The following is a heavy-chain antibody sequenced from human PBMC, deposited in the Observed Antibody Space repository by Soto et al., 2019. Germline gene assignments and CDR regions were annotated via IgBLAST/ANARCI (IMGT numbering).Heavy chain of an antibody. J-gene: IGHJ3*02. V-gene: IGHV3-48*02. CDR2: ISSSSSTI. Sequence: PGGSLRLSCAASGFTFSSYSMNWVRQAPGKGLEWLSYISSSSSTIYYADSVKGRFTISRDNVKNSLYLQMNSLRDEDTAVYYCARGLYSSGWYNAFDIWGQGTMVTASS. D-gene: IGHD6-19*01. CDR1: GFTFSSYS. CDR3: ARGLYSSGWYNAFDI.